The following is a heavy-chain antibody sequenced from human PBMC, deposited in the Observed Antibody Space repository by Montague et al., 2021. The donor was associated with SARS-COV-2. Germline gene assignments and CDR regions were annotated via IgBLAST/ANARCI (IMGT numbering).Heavy chain of an antibody. CDR2: IYYTGST. D-gene: IGHD3-22*01. Sequence: SETLSLTCGVSGVSVNNYYWAWIRQTPEKGLEWIGYIYYTGSTNYNPSLRNRITISIDTSANQFSLKLRSVTPADTAVYYCVRDFYDTSDYFQGTFDVWGHGTVVSVSS. J-gene: IGHJ3*01. V-gene: IGHV4-59*02. CDR1: GVSVNNYY. CDR3: VRDFYDTSDYFQGTFDV.